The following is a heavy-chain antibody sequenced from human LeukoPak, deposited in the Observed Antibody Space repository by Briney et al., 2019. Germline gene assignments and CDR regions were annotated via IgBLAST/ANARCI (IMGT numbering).Heavy chain of an antibody. V-gene: IGHV3-33*01. J-gene: IGHJ4*02. D-gene: IGHD3-10*01. CDR1: GFTLSSYG. Sequence: GMSLRLSCAASGFTLSSYGMHWVRRAPGKGLEGVAVIWYDGSNKYYADAVKGCFTISSDNSKNTLYLQMTSLRADDTAVYYCARSWSGFGELLSYFDYWGQGTLVTVSS. CDR3: ARSWSGFGELLSYFDY. CDR2: IWYDGSNK.